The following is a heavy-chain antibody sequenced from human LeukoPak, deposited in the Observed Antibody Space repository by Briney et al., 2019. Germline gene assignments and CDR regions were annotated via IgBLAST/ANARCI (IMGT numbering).Heavy chain of an antibody. V-gene: IGHV1-46*01. CDR3: ARGEPHDYGDFNWFDP. J-gene: IGHJ5*02. Sequence: ASVKVSCKASGYTFTSYYMHWVRPAPGQGLEWMGIINPSGGSTSYAQKFQGRVTMTRDTSTSTVYMELSSLRSEDTAVYYCARGEPHDYGDFNWFDPWGQGTLVTVSS. CDR2: INPSGGST. D-gene: IGHD4-17*01. CDR1: GYTFTSYY.